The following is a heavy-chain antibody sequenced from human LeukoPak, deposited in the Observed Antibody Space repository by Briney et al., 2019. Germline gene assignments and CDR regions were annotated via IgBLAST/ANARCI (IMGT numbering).Heavy chain of an antibody. CDR3: ARDDYGDYGHYYYGMDV. J-gene: IGHJ6*02. D-gene: IGHD4-17*01. CDR2: IWYDGSNK. V-gene: IGHV3-33*01. CDR1: GFTFSSYS. Sequence: GGSLRLSCAASGFTFSSYSMHWVRQAPGKGLEWVAVIWYDGSNKYYADSVKGRFTISRDNSKNTLYLQMNSLRAEDTAVYYCARDDYGDYGHYYYGMDVWGQGTTVTVSS.